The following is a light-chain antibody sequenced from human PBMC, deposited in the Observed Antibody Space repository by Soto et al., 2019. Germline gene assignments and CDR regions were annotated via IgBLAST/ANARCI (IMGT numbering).Light chain of an antibody. CDR2: DVS. Sequence: QSALTQPASVSGSPGQSITISCTGTSSDVGGYNYVSWYQQHTGKAPKLMIYDVSNRPSGVSNRFSGSKSGNTASLTISGLQAEDEADYYCASYTTTFSYVFGSGTKVTVL. CDR1: SSDVGGYNY. V-gene: IGLV2-14*01. CDR3: ASYTTTFSYV. J-gene: IGLJ1*01.